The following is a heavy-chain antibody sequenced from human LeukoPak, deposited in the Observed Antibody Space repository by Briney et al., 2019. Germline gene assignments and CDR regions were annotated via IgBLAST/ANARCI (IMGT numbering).Heavy chain of an antibody. CDR2: INHSGST. Sequence: SETLSLTCAVCGGSFSGYYWSWIRQPPGKGLEWIGEINHSGSTNYNPSLKSRVTISVDTSKNQFSLKLSSVTAADTAVYYCARQGKQWLVRGVFDYWGQGTLVTVSS. CDR1: GGSFSGYY. CDR3: ARQGKQWLVRGVFDY. D-gene: IGHD6-19*01. J-gene: IGHJ4*02. V-gene: IGHV4-34*01.